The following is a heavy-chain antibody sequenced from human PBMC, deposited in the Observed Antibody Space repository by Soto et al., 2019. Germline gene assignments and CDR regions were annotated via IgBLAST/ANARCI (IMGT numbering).Heavy chain of an antibody. CDR3: AKDTFYHDSSGYYVFDY. V-gene: IGHV3-30*18. J-gene: IGHJ4*02. Sequence: QVQLVESGGGVVQPGRDLRLSCAASGFIFSNFGMHWVRQAPGKGLEWVAHISYDGSNNNYADSVKGRFTISRDNSENTLYLQMNSLRAEDTAAYYCAKDTFYHDSSGYYVFDYWGQGTLVTVSS. D-gene: IGHD3-22*01. CDR2: ISYDGSNN. CDR1: GFIFSNFG.